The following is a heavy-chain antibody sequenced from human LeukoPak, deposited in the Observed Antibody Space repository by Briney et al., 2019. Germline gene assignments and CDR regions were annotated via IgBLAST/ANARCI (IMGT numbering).Heavy chain of an antibody. J-gene: IGHJ6*02. CDR3: AKAVVPAASYYYYGMDV. CDR2: ISGSGGST. D-gene: IGHD2-2*01. Sequence: PGGSLRLSCAASVFTFSSYAMSWVRLAPGKGLEWVSAISGSGGSTYYTDSVKGRFTVSRDNSKNTLYLQMNSLRAEDTAVYFCAKAVVPAASYYYYGMDVWGQGTTVTVSS. V-gene: IGHV3-23*01. CDR1: VFTFSSYA.